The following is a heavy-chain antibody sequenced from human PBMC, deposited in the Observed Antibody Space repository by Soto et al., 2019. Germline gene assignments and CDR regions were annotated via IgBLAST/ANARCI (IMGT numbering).Heavy chain of an antibody. CDR3: ARDFDGTTDAFDF. CDR1: GYSFTNHY. J-gene: IGHJ3*01. V-gene: IGHV1-46*01. CDR2: INPRSGSA. Sequence: QVQLVQSGAEVKKPGASVKLSCKASGYSFTNHYMHWVRQAPGQGLEWMGIINPRSGSASYAQKFQDTVTMTRDTSTSTVYMELRSLRAEDTAVYSCARDFDGTTDAFDFWGQGTMVTVSS. D-gene: IGHD1-7*01.